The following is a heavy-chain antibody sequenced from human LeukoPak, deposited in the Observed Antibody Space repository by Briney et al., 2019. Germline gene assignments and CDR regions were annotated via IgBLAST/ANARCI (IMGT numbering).Heavy chain of an antibody. J-gene: IGHJ3*02. CDR3: ARDLYDAFDI. CDR2: IYYSGST. CDR1: GGSISSYY. D-gene: IGHD2-15*01. V-gene: IGHV4-59*12. Sequence: PSETLSLTCTVSGGSISSYYWSWIRQPPGKGLEWIGYIYYSGSTNYNPSLKSRVTISVDTSKNQFSLKLSSVTAADTAVYYCARDLYDAFDIWGQGTMVTVSS.